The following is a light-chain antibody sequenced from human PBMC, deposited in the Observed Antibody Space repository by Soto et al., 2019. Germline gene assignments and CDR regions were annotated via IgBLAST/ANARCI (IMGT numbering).Light chain of an antibody. J-gene: IGKJ1*01. V-gene: IGKV3-20*01. Sequence: EIMLTQAPGPLSLSPGDRATLSCRSSQSVSGSYLAWYQQKPGQAPRLIIYDASSRATGIPDRFSGSGSGTDFTLTISRLEPEDFAVYYCQQYASSPRTFGQGTKVDI. CDR3: QQYASSPRT. CDR1: QSVSGSY. CDR2: DAS.